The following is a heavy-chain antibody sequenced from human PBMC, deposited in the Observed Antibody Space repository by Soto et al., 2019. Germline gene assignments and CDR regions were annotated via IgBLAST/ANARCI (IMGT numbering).Heavy chain of an antibody. D-gene: IGHD2-21*02. CDR1: GSTFSSYT. CDR3: ARRRYCGADCYSKFYYGMDV. CDR2: ITPILGTT. V-gene: IGHV1-69*08. Sequence: QVQLVQSGAEVRKPGSSVKVSCRASGSTFSSYTVNWVRQAPGQGLEWIGRITPILGTTDYARRFKGRVTITADRSAKTADMELTSLPSEDTAVYYCARRRYCGADCYSKFYYGMDVWGQGTTVTVSS. J-gene: IGHJ6*02.